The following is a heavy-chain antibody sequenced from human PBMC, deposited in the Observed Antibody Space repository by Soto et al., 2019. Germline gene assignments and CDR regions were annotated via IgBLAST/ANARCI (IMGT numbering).Heavy chain of an antibody. D-gene: IGHD6-6*01. CDR2: IFYSGST. Sequence: SETLSLTCTVSGCSMSSYYWSWIRQSPGKGLEWIGYIFYSGSTNYNPSLQSRVTISLDTPNNQFSLKLHSLTAADTAVYYCVRGISARQEGYTRFDPWGQGALVTVSS. CDR3: VRGISARQEGYTRFDP. CDR1: GCSMSSYY. J-gene: IGHJ5*02. V-gene: IGHV4-59*01.